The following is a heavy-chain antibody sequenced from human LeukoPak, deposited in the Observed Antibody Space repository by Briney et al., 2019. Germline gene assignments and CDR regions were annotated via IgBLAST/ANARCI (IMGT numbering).Heavy chain of an antibody. D-gene: IGHD3-9*01. CDR1: GYTFTGYY. Sequence: ASVKVSCKASGYTFTGYYMHWVRQAPGQGLEWMGWINPNSGGTNYAQKFQGRVTMTRDTSISTAYMELSRLRSDDTAVYYCAGTLNDYDILTGYYTYFDYWGQGTLVTVSS. CDR3: AGTLNDYDILTGYYTYFDY. CDR2: INPNSGGT. J-gene: IGHJ4*02. V-gene: IGHV1-2*02.